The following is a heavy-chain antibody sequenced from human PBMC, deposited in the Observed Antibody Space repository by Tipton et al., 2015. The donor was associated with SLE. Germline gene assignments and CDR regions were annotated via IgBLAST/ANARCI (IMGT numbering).Heavy chain of an antibody. V-gene: IGHV4-39*07. CDR3: ARLWGDSLWGHIDY. J-gene: IGHJ4*02. D-gene: IGHD3-10*01. CDR1: GGSISSSSYY. CDR2: IYYSGST. Sequence: LSLTCTVSGGSISSSSYYWGWIRQPPGKGLEWIGSIYYSGSTYYNPSLKSRVTISVDTSKNQFSLKLSSVTAADTAVYYCARLWGDSLWGHIDYWGQGTLVTVSS.